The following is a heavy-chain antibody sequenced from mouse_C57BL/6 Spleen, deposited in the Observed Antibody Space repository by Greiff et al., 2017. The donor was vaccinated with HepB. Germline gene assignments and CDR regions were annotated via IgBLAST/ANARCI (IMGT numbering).Heavy chain of an antibody. V-gene: IGHV1-4*01. CDR3: AREDYYGSSYWYFDV. CDR2: INPSSGYT. D-gene: IGHD1-1*01. CDR1: GYTFTSYT. Sequence: VQRVESGAELARPGASVKMSCKASGYTFTSYTMHWVKQRPGQGLEWIGYINPSSGYTKYNQKFKDKATLTADKSSSTAYMQLSSLTSEDSAVYYCAREDYYGSSYWYFDVWGTGTTVTVSS. J-gene: IGHJ1*03.